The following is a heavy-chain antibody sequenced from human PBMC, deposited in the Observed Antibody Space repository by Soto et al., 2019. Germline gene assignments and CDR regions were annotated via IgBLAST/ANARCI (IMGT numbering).Heavy chain of an antibody. D-gene: IGHD3-10*01. CDR2: ITPILGTP. V-gene: IGHV1-69*01. Sequence: QVQLVQSGAEMKKPGSSVKVSCKTSGGAFSNFAVSWVRQAPGQGLEWVGGITPILGTPSYAQKFQGRVTITADVSTTSAYMEITSLTSDDTALYYCVRGGSGSRGDYWGQGTLVTVSS. CDR1: GGAFSNFA. J-gene: IGHJ4*02. CDR3: VRGGSGSRGDY.